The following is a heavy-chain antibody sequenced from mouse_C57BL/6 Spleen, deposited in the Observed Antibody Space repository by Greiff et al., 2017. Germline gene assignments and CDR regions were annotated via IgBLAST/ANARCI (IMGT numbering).Heavy chain of an antibody. CDR3: TDVWDYDDGDFDY. D-gene: IGHD2-4*01. CDR2: ISSGGDYI. V-gene: IGHV5-9-1*02. Sequence: EVKLLESGEGLVKPGGSLKLSCAASGFTFSSYAMSWVRQTPEKRLEWVAYISSGGDYIYYADTVKGRFTISRDNTRNTLYLQMSSLKSEDTAMYSCTDVWDYDDGDFDYWGQGTTLTVSS. J-gene: IGHJ2*01. CDR1: GFTFSSYA.